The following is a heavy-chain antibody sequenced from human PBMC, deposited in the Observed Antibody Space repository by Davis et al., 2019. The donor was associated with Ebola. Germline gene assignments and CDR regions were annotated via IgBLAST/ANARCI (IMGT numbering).Heavy chain of an antibody. CDR2: IRSKANSYAT. Sequence: GESLKISCAASGFTFSGSAMHWVRQASGKGLEWVGRIRSKANSYATAYAASVKGRFTISRDDSKNTAYLQMNSLKTEDTAVYYCTRRYCSGGSCYSDYWGQGTLVTVSS. CDR3: TRRYCSGGSCYSDY. J-gene: IGHJ4*02. D-gene: IGHD2-15*01. CDR1: GFTFSGSA. V-gene: IGHV3-73*01.